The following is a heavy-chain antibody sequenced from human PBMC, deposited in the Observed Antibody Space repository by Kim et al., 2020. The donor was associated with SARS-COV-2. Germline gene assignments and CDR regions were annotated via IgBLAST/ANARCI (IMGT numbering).Heavy chain of an antibody. D-gene: IGHD3-10*01. CDR1: GGSISSSSYY. CDR2: IYYSGST. V-gene: IGHV4-39*07. CDR3: ARAPDPAREWFGVWFDP. Sequence: SETLSLTCTVSGGSISSSSYYWGWIRQPPGKGLEWIGSIYYSGSTYYNPSLKSRVTISVDTSKNQFSLKLSSVTAADTAVYYCARAPDPAREWFGVWFDPWGQGTLVTVSS. J-gene: IGHJ5*02.